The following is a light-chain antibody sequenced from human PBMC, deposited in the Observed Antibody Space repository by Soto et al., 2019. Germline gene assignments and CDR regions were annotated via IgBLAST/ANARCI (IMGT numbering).Light chain of an antibody. Sequence: QSVLTQPASVSGSPGQSITISCTGTSSDVGGYNYVSWYQQHPGKAPKLLIYDVSNRPSGVSTRFSGSKSGNTASLTISGLRAEDEADYYCSSYTSGSTLLFGGGTQLTVL. CDR3: SSYTSGSTLL. CDR2: DVS. J-gene: IGLJ3*02. V-gene: IGLV2-14*01. CDR1: SSDVGGYNY.